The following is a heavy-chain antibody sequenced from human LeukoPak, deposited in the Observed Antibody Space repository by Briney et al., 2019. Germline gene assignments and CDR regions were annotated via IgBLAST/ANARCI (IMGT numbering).Heavy chain of an antibody. CDR1: GGTFSSYA. Sequence: ASVKVSCKASGGTFSSYAISRGGQAPGQGLEWMGGIIPILGTANYAQKFQGRVTITADKSTSTAYMELSSLRSEDTAVYYCARDLSGMDVWGKGTTVTVSS. J-gene: IGHJ6*03. CDR3: ARDLSGMDV. V-gene: IGHV1-69*10. D-gene: IGHD6-19*01. CDR2: IIPILGTA.